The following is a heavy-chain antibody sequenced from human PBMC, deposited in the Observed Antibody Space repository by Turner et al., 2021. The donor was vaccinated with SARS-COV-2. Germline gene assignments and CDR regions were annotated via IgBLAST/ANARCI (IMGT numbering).Heavy chain of an antibody. CDR2: IIPILGIA. V-gene: IGHV1-69*10. CDR3: ARDLNSGYGDYTG. J-gene: IGHJ4*02. Sequence: QVQLVQSGAEVKKPGASVPVSCKVPGYTLTEFSMHWVRQAPGKGLEWMGGIIPILGIANYAQKFQGRVTITADKSTNTAYMELSSRRSEDTAVYYCARDLNSGYGDYTGWGQGTLVTVSS. CDR1: GYTLTEFS. D-gene: IGHD4-17*01.